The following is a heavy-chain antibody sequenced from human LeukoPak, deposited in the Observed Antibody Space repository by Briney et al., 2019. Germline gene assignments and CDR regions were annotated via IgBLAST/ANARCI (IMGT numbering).Heavy chain of an antibody. J-gene: IGHJ3*02. D-gene: IGHD4-23*01. CDR2: INHSGST. CDR1: GGSFSGYY. Sequence: TSETLSLTCAVYGGSFSGYYWSWIRQPPGKGLEWIGEINHSGSTNYNPSLKSRVTISVDTSKNQFSLKLSSVTAADTAVYYCARYYGGNSGDAFDIWGQGTMVTVSS. CDR3: ARYYGGNSGDAFDI. V-gene: IGHV4-34*01.